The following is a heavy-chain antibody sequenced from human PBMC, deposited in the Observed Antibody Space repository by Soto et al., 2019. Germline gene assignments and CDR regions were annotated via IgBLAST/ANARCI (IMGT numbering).Heavy chain of an antibody. CDR2: IIPIFGTT. Sequence: SVKVSCKASAGTFSSYAISWVRQAPGQGLEWMGGIIPIFGTTNYVEKFRGRVSITADESTSTAYVELSSLRSEDTAVYYCAGSFKYGSGTFDAFDIWGQGTMVTVSS. CDR3: AGSFKYGSGTFDAFDI. V-gene: IGHV1-69*13. J-gene: IGHJ3*02. CDR1: AGTFSSYA. D-gene: IGHD3-10*01.